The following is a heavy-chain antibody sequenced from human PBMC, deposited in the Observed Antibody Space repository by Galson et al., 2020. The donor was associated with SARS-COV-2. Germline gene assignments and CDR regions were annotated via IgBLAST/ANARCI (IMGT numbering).Heavy chain of an antibody. CDR1: GASIRSDPYF. V-gene: IGHV4-31*03. Sequence: SQTLSLTCSVSGASIRSDPYFWGWVRQHPGKGLEWIGYIYHGGNTYYNPSLKSRVAVSVDTSKNQFSLNVSSVTAADTAVYFCARVLRYYWYFDLWGRGALVAVSP. D-gene: IGHD3-9*01. CDR3: ARVLRYYWYFDL. CDR2: IYHGGNT. J-gene: IGHJ2*01.